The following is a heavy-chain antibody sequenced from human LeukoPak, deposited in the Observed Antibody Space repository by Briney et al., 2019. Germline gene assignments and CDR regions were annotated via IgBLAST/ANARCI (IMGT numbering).Heavy chain of an antibody. Sequence: SVKVSCKASGGTFSSYAISWVRQAPGQGLELMGRIIPIFGTANYAQKFQGRVTITTDESTSTAYMELSSLRSEDTAVYYCARERSVGPATAIPTFDYWGQGTLVTVSS. V-gene: IGHV1-69*05. CDR2: IIPIFGTA. CDR3: ARERSVGPATAIPTFDY. J-gene: IGHJ4*02. CDR1: GGTFSSYA. D-gene: IGHD2-2*02.